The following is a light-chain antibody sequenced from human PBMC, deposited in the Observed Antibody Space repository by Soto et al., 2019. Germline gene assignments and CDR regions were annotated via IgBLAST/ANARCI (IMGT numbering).Light chain of an antibody. V-gene: IGLV2-14*03. Sequence: QSALTQPASVYGSPGQWTTISCTGNSSDVGGYNYVSWYQHHPGKAPKLMIYDVTNRPSGVSNRFSGSKSGNTASLTISGLQTEDEADYYCSSYTSSNSYVFGTGTKVTVL. J-gene: IGLJ1*01. CDR2: DVT. CDR3: SSYTSSNSYV. CDR1: SSDVGGYNY.